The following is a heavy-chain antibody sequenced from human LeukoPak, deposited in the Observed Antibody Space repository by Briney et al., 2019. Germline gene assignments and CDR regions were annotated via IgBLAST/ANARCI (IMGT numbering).Heavy chain of an antibody. D-gene: IGHD4-11*01. J-gene: IGHJ4*02. CDR3: VRGAYTDY. CDR2: INTDGSST. V-gene: IGHV3-74*03. CDR1: GFTSGSYW. Sequence: GGSLRLSCAASGFTSGSYWMHWVRQAPGKGLVWVSRINTDGSSTTYADSVKGRFTISRDNAKNTLSLQMSSLRAEDTAVYYCVRGAYTDYWGQGTLVIVSS.